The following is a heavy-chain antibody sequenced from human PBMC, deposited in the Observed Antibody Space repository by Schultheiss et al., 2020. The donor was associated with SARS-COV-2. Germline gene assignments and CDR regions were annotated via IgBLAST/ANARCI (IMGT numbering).Heavy chain of an antibody. CDR2: IYHSGST. D-gene: IGHD2-21*02. V-gene: IGHV4-4*02. CDR3: ASTYCGGDCYSWGWFDP. CDR1: GGSISSSNW. Sequence: SETLSLTCAVSGGSISSSNWWSWVRQPPGKGLEWIGEIYHSGSTNYNPSLKSRVTISVDKSKNQFSLKLSSVTAADTAVYYCASTYCGGDCYSWGWFDPWGQGTLVTVSS. J-gene: IGHJ5*02.